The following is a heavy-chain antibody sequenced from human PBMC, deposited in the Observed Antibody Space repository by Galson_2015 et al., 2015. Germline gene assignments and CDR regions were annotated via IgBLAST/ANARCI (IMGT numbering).Heavy chain of an antibody. J-gene: IGHJ4*02. CDR1: GFTFSSYA. D-gene: IGHD3-10*01. CDR2: ISGSGGST. CDR3: ATDGLLLWFGELYVDY. V-gene: IGHV3-23*01. Sequence: SLRLSCAASGFTFSSYAMSWVRQAPGKGLEWVSAISGSGGSTYYADSVKGRFTISRDNSKNTLYLQMNSLRAEDTAVYYCATDGLLLWFGELYVDYWGQGTLVTASS.